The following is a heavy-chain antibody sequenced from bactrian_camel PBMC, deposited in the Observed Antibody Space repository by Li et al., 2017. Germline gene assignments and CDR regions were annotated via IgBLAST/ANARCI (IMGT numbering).Heavy chain of an antibody. V-gene: IGHV3S42*01. Sequence: VQLVESGGGSVQAGGSLRLSCAASGDINTRYSMGWFRQAPGKEREGVALISSGGSNTRYAASVKGRFTISRDNAENTLYLQMNNLNSEDTAVYYCATGLVPYCSGAYCYTHYNYWGQGTQVTVS. D-gene: IGHD2*01. CDR2: ISSGGSNT. CDR3: ATGLVPYCSGAYCYTHYNY. CDR1: GDINTRYS. J-gene: IGHJ4*01.